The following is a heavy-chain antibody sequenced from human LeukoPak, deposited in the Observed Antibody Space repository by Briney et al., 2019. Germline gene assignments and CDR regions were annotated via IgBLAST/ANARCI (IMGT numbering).Heavy chain of an antibody. J-gene: IGHJ6*04. CDR3: AELGITMIGGV. CDR2: ISSSGNII. Sequence: GGSLRLSCAASGFTFSGYYMSWIRQAPGKGLEWVSDISSSGNIIYYADSVKGRFTISRDNAKNSLYLQMNSLRAEDTAVYYCAELGITMIGGVWGKGTTVTISS. V-gene: IGHV3-11*01. D-gene: IGHD3-10*02. CDR1: GFTFSGYY.